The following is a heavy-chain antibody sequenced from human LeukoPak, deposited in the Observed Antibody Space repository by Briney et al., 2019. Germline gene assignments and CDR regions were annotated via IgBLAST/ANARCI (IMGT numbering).Heavy chain of an antibody. CDR3: AKDLVATTWGAAFDI. J-gene: IGHJ3*02. Sequence: PGGSLRLSCAASVFTFSSYGMHWVRQAPGKGLERVAVISYDGSNKYYADSVKGRFTISRDNSKNTLYLQMNSLRAEDTAVYYCAKDLVATTWGAAFDIWGQGTMVTVSS. V-gene: IGHV3-30*18. D-gene: IGHD5-12*01. CDR2: ISYDGSNK. CDR1: VFTFSSYG.